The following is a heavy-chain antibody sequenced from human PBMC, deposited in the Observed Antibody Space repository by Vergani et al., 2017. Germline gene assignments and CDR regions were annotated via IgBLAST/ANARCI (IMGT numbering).Heavy chain of an antibody. CDR2: IWYDGSNR. CDR3: AKDYSMRYYHDLFDQ. Sequence: QVQLVESGGGVVQPGTSLRLSCEASGFKFSQFGMHWVRQGPGKGLEWVGVIWYDGSNRYYADSVKGRFTISRDNSKNTVYLEMNSLRSEDTAIYYCAKDYSMRYYHDLFDQWGQGTLVTVSS. D-gene: IGHD3-22*01. J-gene: IGHJ4*02. CDR1: GFKFSQFG. V-gene: IGHV3-33*06.